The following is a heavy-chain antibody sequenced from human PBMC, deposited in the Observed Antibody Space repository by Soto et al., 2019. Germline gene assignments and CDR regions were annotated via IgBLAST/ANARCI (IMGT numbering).Heavy chain of an antibody. CDR1: GFTFSSYA. Sequence: GGSLRLSCVASGFTFSSYAMSWVRQAPGKGLEWVSAISGSGGSTYYADSVKGRFTISRDNSKNTLYLQMNSLRAEDTAVYYCAKDVPRITMIVVVNDAFDIWGQGTMVTVSS. D-gene: IGHD3-22*01. J-gene: IGHJ3*02. CDR3: AKDVPRITMIVVVNDAFDI. CDR2: ISGSGGST. V-gene: IGHV3-23*01.